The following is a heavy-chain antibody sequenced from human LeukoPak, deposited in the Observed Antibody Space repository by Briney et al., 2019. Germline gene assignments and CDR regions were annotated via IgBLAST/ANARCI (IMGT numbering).Heavy chain of an antibody. CDR1: GYTFTGYY. Sequence: GASVKVSCKASGYTFTGYYMHWVRHAPGQGLEWMGWINPNNGETNYAQNFQGRVTMTGDTSISTAYMELRRLRSDDTAVYFCARAHTTLLGAGGYWGQGTLVTVSS. CDR2: INPNNGET. J-gene: IGHJ4*02. CDR3: ARAHTTLLGAGGY. V-gene: IGHV1-2*02. D-gene: IGHD1-26*01.